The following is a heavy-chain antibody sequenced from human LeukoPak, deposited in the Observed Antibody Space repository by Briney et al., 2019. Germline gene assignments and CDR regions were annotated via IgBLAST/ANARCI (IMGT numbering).Heavy chain of an antibody. D-gene: IGHD1-14*01. Sequence: SETLSLTCTVSGGSISSSSYYWGWIRQPPGKGLEWIGSIYYSGSTYYNPSLKSRVTISVDTTNNQFFLRQSSVTDDETVVYYCAREGAYNRHAFDIWGQGTIVTASS. CDR3: AREGAYNRHAFDI. V-gene: IGHV4-39*07. CDR2: IYYSGST. CDR1: GGSISSSSYY. J-gene: IGHJ3*02.